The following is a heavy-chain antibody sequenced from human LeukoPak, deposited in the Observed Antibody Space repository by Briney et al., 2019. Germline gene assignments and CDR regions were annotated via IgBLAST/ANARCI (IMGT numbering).Heavy chain of an antibody. J-gene: IGHJ4*02. CDR3: ARVRTVRGVISYFDY. D-gene: IGHD3-10*01. Sequence: ASVKGSCKASGYTFTSYYMHWVRQAPGQGLEWMGIINPSGGSTSYAQKFQGRVTMTRDTSTSTVYMELSSLRSEDTAVYYCARVRTVRGVISYFDYWGQGTLVTVSS. V-gene: IGHV1-46*01. CDR1: GYTFTSYY. CDR2: INPSGGST.